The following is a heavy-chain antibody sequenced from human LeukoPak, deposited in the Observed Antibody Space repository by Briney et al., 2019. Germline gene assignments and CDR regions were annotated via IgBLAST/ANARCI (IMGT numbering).Heavy chain of an antibody. CDR1: GFTFSSYA. J-gene: IGHJ4*02. V-gene: IGHV3-23*01. D-gene: IGHD2-15*01. CDR3: ARRATPSPHFDY. Sequence: GGSLRLSCAASGFTFSSYAMSWVRQAPGKGLEWVSAISGSGASTYYADSVKGRFTISRNNSKNTLYLQMNSLRAEDTAVYYCARRATPSPHFDYWGQGTLVTVSS. CDR2: ISGSGAST.